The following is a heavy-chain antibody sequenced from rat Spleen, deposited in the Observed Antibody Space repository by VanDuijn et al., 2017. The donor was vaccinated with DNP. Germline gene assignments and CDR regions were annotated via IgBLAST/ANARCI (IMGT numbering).Heavy chain of an antibody. J-gene: IGHJ4*01. CDR2: IFYDGSST. Sequence: EVQLVESGGDLVQSGRSLKVSCAASGFTFSDNNMAWVRQAPKKGLEWVATIFYDGSSTYYRDSVKGRFTISRDNAKSTLYLQMDSLRSEDTATYYCITFEGRNAWGQGTSVTVSS. CDR3: ITFEGRNA. D-gene: IGHD1-11*01. V-gene: IGHV5S10*01. CDR1: GFTFSDNN.